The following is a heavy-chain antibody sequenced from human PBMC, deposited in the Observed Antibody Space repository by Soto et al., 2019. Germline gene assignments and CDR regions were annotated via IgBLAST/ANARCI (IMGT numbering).Heavy chain of an antibody. CDR3: ARESEDLTSNFDY. CDR1: GFTFTRYS. V-gene: IGHV3-21*06. Sequence: GGSLRLSCAASGFTFTRYSMNWVRQAPGKGLEWVSSISSTTNYIHYGDSMKGRFTISRDNAKNSLYLEMNSLRAEDTAVYYCARESEDLTSNFDYWGQGTLVTVSS. J-gene: IGHJ4*02. CDR2: ISSTTNYI.